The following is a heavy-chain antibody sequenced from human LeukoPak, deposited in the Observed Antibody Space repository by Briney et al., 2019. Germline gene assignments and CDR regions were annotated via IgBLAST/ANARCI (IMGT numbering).Heavy chain of an antibody. CDR3: ARDNNWGFDY. Sequence: GRSLRPSCAASGFTFDDYAMHWVRQAPGKGLEWVSGISWNSGSIGYADSVKGRFTISRDNAKNSLYLQMSSLRAEDTAFYYCARDNNWGFDYWGQGALVTVSS. V-gene: IGHV3-9*01. CDR1: GFTFDDYA. CDR2: ISWNSGSI. J-gene: IGHJ4*02. D-gene: IGHD7-27*01.